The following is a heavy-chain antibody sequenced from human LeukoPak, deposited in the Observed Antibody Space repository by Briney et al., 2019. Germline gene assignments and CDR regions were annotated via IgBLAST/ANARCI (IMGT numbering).Heavy chain of an antibody. CDR2: IYYSGSV. V-gene: IGHV4-39*01. CDR1: GGSISSTSYY. D-gene: IGHD3-10*01. J-gene: IGHJ4*02. CDR3: GRHDSGIARVDS. Sequence: SETLSLTCSVSGGSISSTSYYWGWIRQPPGKGLEWIESIYYSGSVYYNPSLKSRVTISVDTSKTQFSLKVNSVTAADTAVYYCGRHDSGIARVDSWGQGTLVTVSS.